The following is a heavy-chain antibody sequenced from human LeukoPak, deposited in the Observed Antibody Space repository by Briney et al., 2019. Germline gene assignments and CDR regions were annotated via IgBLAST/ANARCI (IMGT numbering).Heavy chain of an antibody. CDR3: ARARGGYCSSISCRELGY. Sequence: ASVKVSCKASGYTFTGYYMHWVRQAPGQGLEWMGWINPNSGGTNYAQKFQGRVTMTRDTSISTAYMELSRLRSDDTAVYYCARARGGYCSSISCRELGYWGQGTLVTVSS. V-gene: IGHV1-2*02. D-gene: IGHD2-2*01. J-gene: IGHJ4*02. CDR2: INPNSGGT. CDR1: GYTFTGYY.